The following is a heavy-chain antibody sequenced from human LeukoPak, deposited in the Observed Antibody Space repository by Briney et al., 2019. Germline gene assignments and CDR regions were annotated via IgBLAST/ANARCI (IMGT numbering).Heavy chain of an antibody. CDR1: GYTFTSYD. CDR3: ALKHYYGSGSYYLDY. D-gene: IGHD3-10*01. Sequence: ASVKVSCKASGYTFTSYDINWVRQATGQGLEWMGWMNPNSGNTGYAQKFQGRVTMTEDTSTDTAYMELSSLRSEDTAVYYCALKHYYGSGSYYLDYWGQGTLVTVSS. J-gene: IGHJ4*02. V-gene: IGHV1-8*01. CDR2: MNPNSGNT.